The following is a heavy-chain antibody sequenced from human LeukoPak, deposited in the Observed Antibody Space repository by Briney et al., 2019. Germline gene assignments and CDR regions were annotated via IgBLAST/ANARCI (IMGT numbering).Heavy chain of an antibody. CDR2: ISAYNGNT. J-gene: IGHJ5*02. D-gene: IGHD3-10*01. V-gene: IGHV1-18*01. Sequence: ASVKVSCKASGYIFTSYGISWVRQAPGQGLEWMGWISAYNGNTNYAQKLQGRVTMTTDTSTSTAYMELRSLRSDDTAVYYCARVFTMVRGVKGFDPWGQGTLVTVSS. CDR3: ARVFTMVRGVKGFDP. CDR1: GYIFTSYG.